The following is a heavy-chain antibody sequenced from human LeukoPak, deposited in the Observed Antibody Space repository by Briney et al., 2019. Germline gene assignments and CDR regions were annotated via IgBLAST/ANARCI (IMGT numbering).Heavy chain of an antibody. Sequence: GGSLRLSCAASRFTFSSYWMHWGRQAPGKGLVWVSRINSDGCNTGYADSVKGRFTISRDNAKNTLYLQMNSLSAEDTAVYYCARGAGSSWSGLIDYWGQGTLVTVSS. CDR3: ARGAGSSWSGLIDY. V-gene: IGHV3-74*01. CDR2: INSDGCNT. D-gene: IGHD6-13*01. J-gene: IGHJ4*02. CDR1: RFTFSSYW.